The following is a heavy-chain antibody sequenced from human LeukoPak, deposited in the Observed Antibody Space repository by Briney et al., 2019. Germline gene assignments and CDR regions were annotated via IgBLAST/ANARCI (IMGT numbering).Heavy chain of an antibody. V-gene: IGHV1-18*01. J-gene: IGHJ4*02. CDR1: GYTFTSYG. CDR3: ARGEDYYYGSGSYFDY. CDR2: ISAYNGNT. D-gene: IGHD3-10*01. Sequence: ASVNVSCKASGYTFTSYGISWVRQAPGQGLEWMGWISAYNGNTNYAQKLQGRVTMTTDTSTSTAYMELRSLRSDDTAVYYCARGEDYYYGSGSYFDYWGQGTLVTVSS.